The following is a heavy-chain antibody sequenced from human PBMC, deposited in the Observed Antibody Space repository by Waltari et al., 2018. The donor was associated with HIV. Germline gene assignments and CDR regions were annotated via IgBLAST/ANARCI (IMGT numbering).Heavy chain of an antibody. V-gene: IGHV3-21*06. CDR1: GFHFHTYS. CDR2: IRGSNTYI. D-gene: IGHD3-3*01. Sequence: EEHLVESGGGLVKPGESLGLSCAALGFHFHTYSMTWVRQAPGKGLEWVSSIRGSNTYIYYADSVKGRFTISRDNAKNSLYLQMSSLRAEDTAVYYCARDRSDDFWSGPNYGMDVWGQGTTVTVSS. J-gene: IGHJ6*02. CDR3: ARDRSDDFWSGPNYGMDV.